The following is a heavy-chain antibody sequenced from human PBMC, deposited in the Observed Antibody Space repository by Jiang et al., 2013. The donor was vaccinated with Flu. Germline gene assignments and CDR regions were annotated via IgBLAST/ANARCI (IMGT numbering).Heavy chain of an antibody. Sequence: GPGLVKPSETLSLTCTVSGGSISSGSYYWGWIRQPPGKGLEWIGSIYYSGSTYYNPSLKSRVTISVDTSKNQFSLKLTSVTAADTAVYYCASHYYDSSGYFLADYWGQGTLVTVSS. CDR1: GGSISSGSYY. V-gene: IGHV4-39*01. CDR2: IYYSGST. CDR3: ASHYYDSSGYFLADY. J-gene: IGHJ4*02. D-gene: IGHD3-22*01.